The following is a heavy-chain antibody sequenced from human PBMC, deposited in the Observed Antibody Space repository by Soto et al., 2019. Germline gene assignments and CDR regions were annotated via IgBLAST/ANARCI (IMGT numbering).Heavy chain of an antibody. V-gene: IGHV3-23*01. CDR1: GFTFSIYA. J-gene: IGHJ6*02. Sequence: GGSLRLSCAASGFTFSIYAMSWVRQAPGQGLEWVSAISASGGDTYYADSVKGRFTISRDISKSTLYLQMNRLRAEDTALYYCAKGLATFYYYGMDVWGQGTAVTVSS. CDR3: AKGLATFYYYGMDV. CDR2: ISASGGDT. D-gene: IGHD3-9*01.